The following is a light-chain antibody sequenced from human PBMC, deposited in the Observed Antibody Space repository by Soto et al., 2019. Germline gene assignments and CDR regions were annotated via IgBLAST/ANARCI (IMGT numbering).Light chain of an antibody. CDR3: ALWDDSLNGLRV. CDR1: SSNIGSNL. CDR2: NNN. V-gene: IGLV1-44*01. J-gene: IGLJ3*02. Sequence: QSVLTQPPSASGTPGQTVTISCSGSSSNIGSNLVNWYQLLPGTTPRLLIYNNNQRPSAVPDRFSGSKSGTSASLAISGLQSEDEGDYFCALWDDSLNGLRVFGGGTQLT.